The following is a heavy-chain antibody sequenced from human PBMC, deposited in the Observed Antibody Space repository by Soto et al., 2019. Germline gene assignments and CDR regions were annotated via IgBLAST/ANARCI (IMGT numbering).Heavy chain of an antibody. CDR1: GFAFSNFA. CDR3: VKDYPRGGSATRYFDL. CDR2: INYNGEST. J-gene: IGHJ2*01. Sequence: GGSLRLSCSASGFAFSNFAIHWVRQAPGKGPEYISGINYNGESTWYADSVNGRFTVSRDNSKNTLYLQMNSLRHEDTAVYYCVKDYPRGGSATRYFDLWGRGTLVTVSS. V-gene: IGHV3-64D*06. D-gene: IGHD3-16*01.